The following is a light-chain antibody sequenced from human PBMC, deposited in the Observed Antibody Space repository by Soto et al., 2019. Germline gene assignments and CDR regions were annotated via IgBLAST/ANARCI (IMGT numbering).Light chain of an antibody. CDR1: SSNIGAGYD. J-gene: IGLJ3*02. CDR3: QSYDSSLSGWV. V-gene: IGLV1-40*01. CDR2: GNS. Sequence: SVLTQPPSVSGAPGQRVTISCTGRSSNIGAGYDVHWYQQLPGTAPKLLIYGNSNRPSGVPDRFSGSKSGTSASLAITGLQAEDEADYYCQSYDSSLSGWVFGGGTKVTVL.